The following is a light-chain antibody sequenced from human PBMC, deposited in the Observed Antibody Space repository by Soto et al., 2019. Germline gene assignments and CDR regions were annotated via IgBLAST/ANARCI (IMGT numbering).Light chain of an antibody. CDR3: LQDYNRPYT. Sequence: AIQMTQSPSSLSASVGDRVTITCRASQDIENNLGWYQQRPGKPPKVLIYAESNLQSGVPPRFSGSGSGTDFTLTISSLQPEDFATYYCLQDYNRPYTFGQGTKLEF. V-gene: IGKV1-6*01. CDR1: QDIENN. CDR2: AES. J-gene: IGKJ2*01.